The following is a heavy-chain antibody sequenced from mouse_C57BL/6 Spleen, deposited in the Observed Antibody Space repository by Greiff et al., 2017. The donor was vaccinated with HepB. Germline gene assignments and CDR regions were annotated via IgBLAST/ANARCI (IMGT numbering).Heavy chain of an antibody. Sequence: QVQLQQPGAELVRPGSSVKLSCKASGYTFTSYWMDWVKQRPGQGLEWIGNIYPSDSETHYNQKFKDKATLTVDKSSSTAYMQLSSLTSEDSAVYYCARKDFYYDYDVGVAYWGQGTLVTVSA. CDR1: GYTFTSYW. CDR3: ARKDFYYDYDVGVAY. V-gene: IGHV1-61*01. CDR2: IYPSDSET. D-gene: IGHD2-4*01. J-gene: IGHJ3*01.